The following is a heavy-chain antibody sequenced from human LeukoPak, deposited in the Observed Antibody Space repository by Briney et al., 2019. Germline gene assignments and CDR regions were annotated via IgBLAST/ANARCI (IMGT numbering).Heavy chain of an antibody. CDR3: ARESIYDSLSGNYRGFYYGMDV. CDR1: GYTFTGYY. V-gene: IGHV1-2*02. Sequence: ASVKVSCKASGYTFTGYYMHWVRQAPGQGLEWMGWINPNSGGTEYAQQFQGRVTMTRDTSNNTAYMELSRLTSDDTAVYYRARESIYDSLSGNYRGFYYGMDVWGQGTTVSVSS. D-gene: IGHD3-9*01. J-gene: IGHJ6*02. CDR2: INPNSGGT.